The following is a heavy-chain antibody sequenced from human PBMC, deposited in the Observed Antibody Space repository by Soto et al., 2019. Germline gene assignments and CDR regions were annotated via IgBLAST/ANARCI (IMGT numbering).Heavy chain of an antibody. D-gene: IGHD1-26*01. J-gene: IGHJ4*02. Sequence: HLVESGGGLVRPGGSLRLSCAASGFNLRDCYMSWIRQAPGKGLEWVAYIGSSSKTIVYSDSVRGRFTISRDNAENSLYLQMNSLPAGDTALYYCARNSDHFDFWGQGTLVTVSS. CDR1: GFNLRDCY. V-gene: IGHV3-11*01. CDR3: ARNSDHFDF. CDR2: IGSSSKTI.